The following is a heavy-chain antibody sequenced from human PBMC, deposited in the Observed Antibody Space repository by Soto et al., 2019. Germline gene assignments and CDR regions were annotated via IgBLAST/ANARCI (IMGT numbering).Heavy chain of an antibody. D-gene: IGHD6-6*01. CDR3: ARTRSFTLGFYYDGMDV. CDR1: GYSFASYW. Sequence: PGESLKISCQGSGYSFASYWIEWVRQMPGKDLEWMGIIYPGDSDTRYSPSFQGQVTISADKSLRTAYLQWTSLKASDTALYYCARTRSFTLGFYYDGMDVWGQGTTVTVSS. J-gene: IGHJ6*02. CDR2: IYPGDSDT. V-gene: IGHV5-51*01.